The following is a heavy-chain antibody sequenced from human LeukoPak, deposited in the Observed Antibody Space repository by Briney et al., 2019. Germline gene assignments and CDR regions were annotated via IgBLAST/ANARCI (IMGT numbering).Heavy chain of an antibody. V-gene: IGHV4-39*07. D-gene: IGHD3-10*01. J-gene: IGHJ5*02. CDR1: GGTISSSSYY. Sequence: EPSETLSLTCTVSGGTISSSSYYWGWIRQPPGKGLEWFGSIYYSGSTYYNPSLKSRVTISVDMSKNQFSLKLSYVTAADTAVYSCARDHNQYYYGSGVSGGWFDPWGQGTLVTVPS. CDR3: ARDHNQYYYGSGVSGGWFDP. CDR2: IYYSGST.